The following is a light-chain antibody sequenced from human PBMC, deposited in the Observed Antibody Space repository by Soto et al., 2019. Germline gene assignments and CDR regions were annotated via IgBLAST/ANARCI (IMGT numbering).Light chain of an antibody. CDR1: NSDVGNYNL. V-gene: IGLV2-23*01. J-gene: IGLJ2*01. CDR3: CSYADHVV. Sequence: QSALTQPASVSGSPGQSITITCTGINSDVGNYNLVSWYQQHPGKAPKLMIYENTKRPSGVSNRFSGSKSGNTASLTISGHQAEDEANYYCCSYADHVVFGGGTKLTVL. CDR2: ENT.